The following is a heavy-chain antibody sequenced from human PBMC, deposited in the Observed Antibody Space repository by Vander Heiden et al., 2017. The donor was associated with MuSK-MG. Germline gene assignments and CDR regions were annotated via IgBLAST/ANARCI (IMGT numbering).Heavy chain of an antibody. J-gene: IGHJ4*01. V-gene: IGHV3-21*01. CDR3: GKGSGFYNYFDS. CDR2: ISSSSSSI. D-gene: IGHD3-22*01. Sequence: EVQLVESGGGLVKPGGSLRLSCAASGFTFSSYRMNWVRQAPGKGLEWVSSISSSSSSIDYVDAAKGRFTISRDNAKKSLYLKMKSMRPEDTAVYYFGKGSGFYNYFDSWGHGTLVTVSS. CDR1: GFTFSSYR.